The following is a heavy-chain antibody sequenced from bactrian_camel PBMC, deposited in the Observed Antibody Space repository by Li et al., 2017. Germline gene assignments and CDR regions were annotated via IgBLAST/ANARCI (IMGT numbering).Heavy chain of an antibody. Sequence: HVQLVESGGGSVQAGGSLRLSCAFSGYTYSAHCMGWFRQAPGKEREGVAVIAGSGSTGYADSVKGRFTISKDNAKNTLYLQMNSLKPEDTATYYCAADLVTDEPSLVEREYYYRGQGTQVTVS. CDR3: AADLVTDEPSLVEREYYY. V-gene: IGHV3S53*01. CDR1: GYTYSAHC. D-gene: IGHD1*01. J-gene: IGHJ4*01. CDR2: IAGSGST.